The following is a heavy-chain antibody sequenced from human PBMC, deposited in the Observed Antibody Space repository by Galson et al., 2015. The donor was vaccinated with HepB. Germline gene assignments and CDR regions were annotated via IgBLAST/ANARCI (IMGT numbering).Heavy chain of an antibody. V-gene: IGHV3-43*01. J-gene: IGHJ4*02. Sequence: SLRLSCAASGFTFDDYTMHWVRQAPGKGLEWVSLISWDGGSTYYADSVKGRFTISRDNSKNSLYLQMNSLRTEDTALYNCAKDLRYDILTGYPDYWGQGTLVTVSS. CDR3: AKDLRYDILTGYPDY. CDR2: ISWDGGST. D-gene: IGHD3-9*01. CDR1: GFTFDDYT.